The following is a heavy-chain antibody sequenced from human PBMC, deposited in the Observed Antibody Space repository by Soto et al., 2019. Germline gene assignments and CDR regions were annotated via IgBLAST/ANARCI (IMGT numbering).Heavy chain of an antibody. CDR3: AIADYGDDDY. V-gene: IGHV1-18*01. J-gene: IGHJ4*02. CDR1: GYTFATST. CDR2: IKAYSGNT. D-gene: IGHD4-17*01. Sequence: QLQLVQSGPEAKKPGASVKVSCKASGYTFATSTISWLRQAPGQGPEWIGWIKAYSGNTNYAQKLQGRLTMTTDTSTSTAYMELRSLTTDDTAIYYCAIADYGDDDYWGQGTLVTVSS.